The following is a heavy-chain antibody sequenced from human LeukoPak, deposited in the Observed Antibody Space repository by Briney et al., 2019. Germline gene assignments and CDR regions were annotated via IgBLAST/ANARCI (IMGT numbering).Heavy chain of an antibody. Sequence: ASLKVSCKASGYTFTSYDINWVRQAPGQGLEWMGWMNPNSGNTGYAQKFQGRVTMTRNTSISTAYMELSSLRSEDTAVYYCARTTRSGYYWYFDLWGRGTLVTVSS. CDR1: GYTFTSYD. V-gene: IGHV1-8*01. CDR3: ARTTRSGYYWYFDL. D-gene: IGHD3-3*01. J-gene: IGHJ2*01. CDR2: MNPNSGNT.